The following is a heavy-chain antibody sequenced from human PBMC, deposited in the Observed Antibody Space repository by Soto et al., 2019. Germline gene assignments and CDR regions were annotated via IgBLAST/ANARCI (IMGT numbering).Heavy chain of an antibody. CDR2: ISPYNDYT. Sequence: ASVKVSCKASGYTFIRYGITWVRQAPGQGLEWMGWISPYNDYTIYAQNLLGRVTLTTDTSTRTVYLDLRSLKSDDTAVYYCARGGYYDNTWGKLSHYGLDVWGQGTSVTVSS. D-gene: IGHD3-16*01. V-gene: IGHV1-18*01. CDR3: ARGGYYDNTWGKLSHYGLDV. CDR1: GYTFIRYG. J-gene: IGHJ6*02.